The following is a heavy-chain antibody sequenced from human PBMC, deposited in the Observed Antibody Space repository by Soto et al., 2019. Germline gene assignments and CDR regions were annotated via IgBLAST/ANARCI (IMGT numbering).Heavy chain of an antibody. D-gene: IGHD3-10*01. CDR2: TSDDESRR. V-gene: IGHV3-30*04. J-gene: IGHJ4*02. CDR3: ARGSGSGSFLIDY. CDR1: GFTFSNYA. Sequence: QVHLVESGGGVVQPGRSLRLSCAASGFTFSNYAMHWVRQAPGKGLEWMAITSDDESRRYYADSVRGRFTISRDNSKNTLYLEMNSLRDEDTALFYCARGSGSGSFLIDYWGQGNLVTVSS.